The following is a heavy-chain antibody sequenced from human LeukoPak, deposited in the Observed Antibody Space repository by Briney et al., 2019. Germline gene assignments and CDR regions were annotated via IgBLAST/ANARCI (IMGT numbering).Heavy chain of an antibody. CDR2: INPNSGST. CDR3: ARDLPDTRITIFGVGGVHGMDV. D-gene: IGHD3-3*01. Sequence: ASVKVSCKASGYTFTGYYMHWVRQAPGQGLEWMGWINPNSGSTNYAQKFQGRVTMTRDTSISTAYMELSRLRSDDTAVYYCARDLPDTRITIFGVGGVHGMDVWGQGTTVTVSS. J-gene: IGHJ6*02. V-gene: IGHV1-2*02. CDR1: GYTFTGYY.